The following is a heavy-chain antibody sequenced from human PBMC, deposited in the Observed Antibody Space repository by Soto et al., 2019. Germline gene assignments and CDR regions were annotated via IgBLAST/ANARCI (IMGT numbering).Heavy chain of an antibody. J-gene: IGHJ6*02. CDR2: MNPNSANT. CDR3: ARLYCISTSCYLGMDV. V-gene: IGHV1-8*01. D-gene: IGHD2-2*01. CDR1: GYTFASYD. Sequence: ASVKVSCKASGYTFASYDINWVRQATGQGLEWMGWMNPNSANTGYAQKFQGRVTMTRNTSISTAYMELSSLRSDDTAVYYCARLYCISTSCYLGMDVWGQ.